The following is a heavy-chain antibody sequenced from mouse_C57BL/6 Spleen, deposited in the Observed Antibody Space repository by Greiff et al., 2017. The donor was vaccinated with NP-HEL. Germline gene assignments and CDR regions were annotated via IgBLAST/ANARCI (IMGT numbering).Heavy chain of an antibody. CDR3: VREGVYDYDDWYFDV. CDR2: IRSKSSNYAT. Sequence: EVMLVESGGGLVQPKGSLKLSCAASGFTFNTYAMHWVRQAPGKGLEWVARIRSKSSNYATYYADSVKDRFTISRDDSQSMLYLQMNNLKTEDTAMYYCVREGVYDYDDWYFDVWGTGTTVTVSS. D-gene: IGHD2-4*01. J-gene: IGHJ1*03. V-gene: IGHV10-3*01. CDR1: GFTFNTYA.